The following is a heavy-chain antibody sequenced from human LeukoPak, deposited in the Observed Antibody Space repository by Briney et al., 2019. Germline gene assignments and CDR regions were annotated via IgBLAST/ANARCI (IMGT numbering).Heavy chain of an antibody. Sequence: PGRSLRLSCAASGFTFDDYAMHWVRQAPGKGLEWVSGISWNSGSIGYADSVKGRFTISRDNAKTSLYLQMNSLRAEDTALYYCAKDYSSGWYGDYFDYWGQGTLVTVSS. D-gene: IGHD6-19*01. CDR3: AKDYSSGWYGDYFDY. J-gene: IGHJ4*02. CDR2: ISWNSGSI. CDR1: GFTFDDYA. V-gene: IGHV3-9*01.